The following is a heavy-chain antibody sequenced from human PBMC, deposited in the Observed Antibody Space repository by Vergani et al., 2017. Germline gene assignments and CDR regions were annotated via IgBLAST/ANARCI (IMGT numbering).Heavy chain of an antibody. Sequence: EVHLLESGGGQVEAGGSLRLSCVASGFTFSNSAMSWVRQTSGKGLEWVSAISGHGDRTYYADSVKGRFTISRDNSKNTLYLQMNSLRAEDTAVYYCANLPLVPHYYYYMDVWGKGTTVTVSS. V-gene: IGHV3-23*01. J-gene: IGHJ6*03. CDR1: GFTFSNSA. D-gene: IGHD3-16*01. CDR2: ISGHGDRT. CDR3: ANLPLVPHYYYYMDV.